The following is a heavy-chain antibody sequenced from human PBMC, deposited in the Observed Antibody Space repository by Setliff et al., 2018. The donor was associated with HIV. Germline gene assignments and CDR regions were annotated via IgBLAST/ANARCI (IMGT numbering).Heavy chain of an antibody. CDR1: GGSISSYY. CDR3: ARHKSQPYYFDY. Sequence: SETLSLTCTVSGGSISSYYWSWIRQPPGKGLEWIGYIYYSGSTNYNPSLTSRVTISVDTSKNQFSLKLSSVTAADTAVYYCARHKSQPYYFDYWGQGTLVTVSS. J-gene: IGHJ4*02. CDR2: IYYSGST. V-gene: IGHV4-59*08.